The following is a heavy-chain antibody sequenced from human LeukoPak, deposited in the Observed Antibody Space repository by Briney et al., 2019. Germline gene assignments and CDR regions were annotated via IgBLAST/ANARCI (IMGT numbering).Heavy chain of an antibody. J-gene: IGHJ4*02. CDR3: ARVSSSGDYYDN. Sequence: ASVKVSCKASGYTFTGYYMRWVRQAPGQGLEWMGWINPNGGGTNYAQKFQGRVTMTTDTSISTAYMELGGLRYDDTAVYYCARVSSSGDYYDNWGQGTLVTVSS. CDR2: INPNGGGT. V-gene: IGHV1-2*02. CDR1: GYTFTGYY. D-gene: IGHD3-10*01.